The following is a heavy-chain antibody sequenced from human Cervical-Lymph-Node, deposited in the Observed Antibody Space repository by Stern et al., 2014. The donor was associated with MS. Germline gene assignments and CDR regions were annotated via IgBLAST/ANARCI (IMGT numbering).Heavy chain of an antibody. CDR2: INTNTGNS. CDR3: ARDFVDTPMLTRSDFFDC. CDR1: GYTFTNYP. D-gene: IGHD5-18*01. V-gene: IGHV7-4-1*02. Sequence: QVQLVQSGSELRKPGASVKVSCKASGYTFTNYPMNWVRQAPGQVLEWMGWINTNTGNSTYAQGFTGRFVFSLDTSVSTAYLQISSLKAEDTAVYYCARDFVDTPMLTRSDFFDCWGQGTLVTVSS. J-gene: IGHJ4*02.